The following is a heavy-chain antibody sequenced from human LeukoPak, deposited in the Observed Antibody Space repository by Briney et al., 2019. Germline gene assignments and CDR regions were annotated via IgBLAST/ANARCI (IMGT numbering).Heavy chain of an antibody. CDR3: ARETREAGSGDHQTDAFDI. Sequence: SGESLRLSCAASGFTVRDYWMHWVRQAPGKGLVWVSRINSDARRPSYAGVVKGRFTISRDNAKNTLYLQMNSLRVEDTALYYCARETREAGSGDHQTDAFDIWGQGTMVSVSS. V-gene: IGHV3-74*01. CDR2: INSDARRP. J-gene: IGHJ3*02. D-gene: IGHD2-15*01. CDR1: GFTVRDYW.